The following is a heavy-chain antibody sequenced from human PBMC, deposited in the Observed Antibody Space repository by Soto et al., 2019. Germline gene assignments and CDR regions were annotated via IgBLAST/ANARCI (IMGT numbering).Heavy chain of an antibody. CDR2: IYYSGST. D-gene: IGHD6-6*01. Sequence: GKGLEWIGYIYYSGSTNYNPSLKSRVTISVDTSKNQFSLKLSSVTAADTAVYYCASQAFEYSSPGADYWGQGTLVIVSS. CDR3: ASQAFEYSSPGADY. J-gene: IGHJ4*02. V-gene: IGHV4-59*08.